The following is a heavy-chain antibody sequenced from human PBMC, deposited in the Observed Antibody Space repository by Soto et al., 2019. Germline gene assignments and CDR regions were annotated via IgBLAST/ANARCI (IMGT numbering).Heavy chain of an antibody. CDR2: TYYRSKWYN. Sequence: PSQTLSLTCAISGDSVSTNSATWDWIRQSPSRGLEWLGRTYYRSKWYNDYAVSVKGRITINPDTSNNQLSLQLNSVTPDDTAVYFCETLIANIWLDSRGEGPLV. V-gene: IGHV6-1*01. CDR3: ETLIANIWLDS. CDR1: GDSVSTNSAT. J-gene: IGHJ5*01. D-gene: IGHD2-8*01.